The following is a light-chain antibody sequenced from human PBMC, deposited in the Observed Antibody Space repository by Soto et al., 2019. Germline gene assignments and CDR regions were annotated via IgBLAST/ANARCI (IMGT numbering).Light chain of an antibody. V-gene: IGKV3-15*01. CDR2: GAS. J-gene: IGKJ1*01. CDR3: QQYNDWPRT. CDR1: QSLSTN. Sequence: EIVLTQSPATLSLSPGERVTLSCRASQSLSTNLAWHQQKPGQAPRLLIYGASTRATGIPARFSGSGSGTEFTLTISGLQSEDFAIYYCQQYNDWPRTFGQGTKVDIK.